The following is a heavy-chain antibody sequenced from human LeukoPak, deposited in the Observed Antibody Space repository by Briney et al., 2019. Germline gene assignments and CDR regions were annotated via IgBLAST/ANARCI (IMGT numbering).Heavy chain of an antibody. Sequence: GGSLRLSCAASGFTFSSYSMNWVRQAPGKGLEWVSYISSSSSTIYYADFVKGRFTISRDNAKNSLYLQMNSLRAEDTAVYYCASGIRRIPTSAETDYWGQGTLVTVSS. V-gene: IGHV3-48*01. J-gene: IGHJ4*02. D-gene: IGHD1-14*01. CDR1: GFTFSSYS. CDR3: ASGIRRIPTSAETDY. CDR2: ISSSSSTI.